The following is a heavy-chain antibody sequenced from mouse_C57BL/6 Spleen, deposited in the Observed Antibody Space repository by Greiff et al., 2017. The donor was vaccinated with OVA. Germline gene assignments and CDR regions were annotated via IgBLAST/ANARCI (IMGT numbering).Heavy chain of an antibody. CDR1: GFSLTSYG. CDR3: ARDDYADGAAWVVY. CDR2: IWSGGST. J-gene: IGHJ3*01. V-gene: IGHV2-2*01. D-gene: IGHD2-4*01. Sequence: VQRVESGPGLVQPSQSLSITCTVSGFSLTSYGVHWVRQSPGKGLEWLGVIWSGGSTDYNAAFISRLSISKDNSKSQVFFKMNSLQADDTAIYYSARDDYADGAAWVVYRGQRTLVTVS.